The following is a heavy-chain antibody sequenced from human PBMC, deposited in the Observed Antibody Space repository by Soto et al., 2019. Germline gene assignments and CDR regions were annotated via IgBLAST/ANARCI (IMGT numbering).Heavy chain of an antibody. V-gene: IGHV1-18*01. CDR3: ARDRRDGYNPYYYGMDV. CDR1: GYTFTSYG. CDR2: ISAYNGNT. Sequence: ASVKVSCKASGYTFTSYGISWVRQAPEQGLEWMGWISAYNGNTNYAQKLQGRVTMTTDTSTSTAYMELRSLRSDDTAVYYCARDRRDGYNPYYYGMDVWGQGTTVTVSS. D-gene: IGHD5-12*01. J-gene: IGHJ6*02.